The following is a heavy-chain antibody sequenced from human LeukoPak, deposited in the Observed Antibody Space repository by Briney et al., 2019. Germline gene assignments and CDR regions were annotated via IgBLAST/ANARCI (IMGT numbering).Heavy chain of an antibody. CDR3: ARDRGIVVPLDY. CDR1: GFTFSSYS. D-gene: IGHD3-22*01. J-gene: IGHJ4*02. Sequence: KSGGSLRLSCAASGFTFSSYSMNWVRPAPGKGLEWVSSISSSSSYIYYADSVKGRFTISRDNAKNSLYLQMNSLRAEDTAVYYCARDRGIVVPLDYWGQGTLVTVSS. CDR2: ISSSSSYI. V-gene: IGHV3-21*01.